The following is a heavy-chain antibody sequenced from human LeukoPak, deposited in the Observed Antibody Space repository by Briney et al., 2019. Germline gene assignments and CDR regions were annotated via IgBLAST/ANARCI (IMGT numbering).Heavy chain of an antibody. D-gene: IGHD3-16*01. J-gene: IGHJ5*02. CDR3: AREGVTHFGGVNNWLHP. Sequence: SETLSLTFSVPGGSISSGSYYWSWIRQPAGKGLEWIGRIYTSGSTNYKPSLKSRVTISINTYKNQFSLKLSSVTAADTAGYYCAREGVTHFGGVNNWLHPWGQGTQVTVSS. CDR2: IYTSGST. CDR1: GGSISSGSYY. V-gene: IGHV4-61*02.